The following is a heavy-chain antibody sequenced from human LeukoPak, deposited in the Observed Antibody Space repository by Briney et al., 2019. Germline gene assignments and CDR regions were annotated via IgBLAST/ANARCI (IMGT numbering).Heavy chain of an antibody. Sequence: AGGSLRLSCAASGFTFSSYSMNWVRQAPGKGLEWVSYISSSSSTIYYADSVKGRFTISRDNAKNSLYLQMNSLRAEDTAVYYCARVSINYYDSSGYYTVYFDYWGQGTLVTVSS. D-gene: IGHD3-22*01. CDR3: ARVSINYYDSSGYYTVYFDY. CDR2: ISSSSSTI. V-gene: IGHV3-48*01. J-gene: IGHJ4*02. CDR1: GFTFSSYS.